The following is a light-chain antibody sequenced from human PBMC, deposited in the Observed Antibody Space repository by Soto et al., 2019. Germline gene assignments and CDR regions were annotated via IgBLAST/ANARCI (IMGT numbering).Light chain of an antibody. CDR2: TSS. Sequence: DIQMTQSPASLSASVGDRVTISCRASQSIGRNLNWYQQKPGKAPKLLIFTSSSLQSGVPSRFSGSGSGTDFIFTINNLQPEDFATYFCQQSYSTPPTFGQGTKVEIK. CDR3: QQSYSTPPT. V-gene: IGKV1-39*01. J-gene: IGKJ1*01. CDR1: QSIGRN.